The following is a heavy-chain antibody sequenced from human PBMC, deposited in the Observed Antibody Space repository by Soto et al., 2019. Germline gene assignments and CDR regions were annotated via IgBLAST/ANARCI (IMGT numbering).Heavy chain of an antibody. CDR1: GDSITSDW. J-gene: IGHJ6*02. Sequence: PSETLSLTCVVSGDSITSDWWSWIRQPPGKGLEWIGYMDKSGNTNYNPSLKSRITISVDTSKNQFSLKLSSVTAADTAVYYCAKFTSSLSDYYYHYGMDVWGQGTTVTVSS. D-gene: IGHD6-6*01. CDR3: AKFTSSLSDYYYHYGMDV. CDR2: MDKSGNT. V-gene: IGHV4-59*01.